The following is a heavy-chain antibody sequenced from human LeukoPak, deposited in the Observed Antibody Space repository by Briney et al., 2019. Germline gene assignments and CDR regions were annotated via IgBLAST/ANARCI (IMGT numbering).Heavy chain of an antibody. Sequence: PSETLSLTCAVYGGSFSGYYWSWIRQPPGKGLEWIGEINHSGSTNYNPSLKSRVTISVDTSKNQFSLKLSSVTAADTAVYYCARSRVLSIVFDYWGQGTLVTVSS. D-gene: IGHD2/OR15-2a*01. J-gene: IGHJ4*02. V-gene: IGHV4-34*01. CDR3: ARSRVLSIVFDY. CDR2: INHSGST. CDR1: GGSFSGYY.